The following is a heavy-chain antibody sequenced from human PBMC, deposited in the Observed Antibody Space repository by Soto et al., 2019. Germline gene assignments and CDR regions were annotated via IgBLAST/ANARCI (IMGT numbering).Heavy chain of an antibody. CDR1: GGSISSYY. D-gene: IGHD4-17*01. J-gene: IGHJ5*02. V-gene: IGHV4-59*01. Sequence: SETLSLTCTVSGGSISSYYWSWIRQPPGKGLEWIGYIYYSGSTNYNPSLKSRVTISVDTSKNQFSLKLSSVTAADTAVYYCARVLMEYHHGDYWFDPWGQGTLVTVSS. CDR3: ARVLMEYHHGDYWFDP. CDR2: IYYSGST.